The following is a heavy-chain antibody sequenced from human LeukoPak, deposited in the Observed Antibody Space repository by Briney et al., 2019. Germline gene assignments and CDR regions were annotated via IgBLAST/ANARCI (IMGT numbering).Heavy chain of an antibody. CDR3: ARKGLGGELGGFDL. D-gene: IGHD1-7*01. CDR1: GFTFGDYG. V-gene: IGHV3-20*01. J-gene: IGHJ5*02. CDR2: TNRNGGIT. Sequence: PGGSLRLSCAGSGFTFGDYGMSWVRQAPGKGLEWVSGTNRNGGITGYADSVKGRFTISRDNAKNSLYLQMNSLRAGDSALYHCARKGLGGELGGFDLWGQGTLVTVSS.